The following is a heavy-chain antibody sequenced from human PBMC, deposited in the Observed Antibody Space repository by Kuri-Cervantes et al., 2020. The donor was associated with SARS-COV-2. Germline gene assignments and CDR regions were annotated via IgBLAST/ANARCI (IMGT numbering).Heavy chain of an antibody. Sequence: ASVKVSCKASGYTLTGYDINWVRQAPGQGLEWVGWTNPKIDISGSVKKFQGRVTMTRDTSTNTAYMELTSLGSQDTAVYYWARKTRGTFHLDYWGPGTPVTVSS. CDR1: GYTLTGYD. V-gene: IGHV1-8*01. CDR2: TNPKIDIS. D-gene: IGHD1-26*01. CDR3: ARKTRGTFHLDY. J-gene: IGHJ4*02.